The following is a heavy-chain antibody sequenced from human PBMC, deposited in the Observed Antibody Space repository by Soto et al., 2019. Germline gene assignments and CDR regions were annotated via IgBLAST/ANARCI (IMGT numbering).Heavy chain of an antibody. J-gene: IGHJ4*02. CDR3: ARDPPPPDY. CDR1: GYTFASYA. CDR2: ISAYNGNT. V-gene: IGHV1-18*01. Sequence: QVQLVQSGAEVKKPGASVKVSCKASGYTFASYAISWMRQAPGQGLEWMGWISAYNGNTNYAQKLQGRVTMTTDTSKRTAFMELRSLRYDDTAVYYCARDPPPPDYWGQGTLVTVSS.